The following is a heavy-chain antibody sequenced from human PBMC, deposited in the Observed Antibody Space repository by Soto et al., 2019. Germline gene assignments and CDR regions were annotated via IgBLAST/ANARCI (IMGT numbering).Heavy chain of an antibody. CDR1: GGTFSKYA. J-gene: IGHJ6*02. D-gene: IGHD3-22*01. V-gene: IGHV1-69*01. Sequence: QVQLVQSGAEMQQPGASVRVSCKASGGTFSKYAFSWVRQAPGQGLEWLGGTIPMFGTPNYAQKFQGRVASSADESTGTVYMELSSLRSEDTAVYFCARPLRDRNYYYGMAVWGQGTTVTVSS. CDR2: TIPMFGTP. CDR3: ARPLRDRNYYYGMAV.